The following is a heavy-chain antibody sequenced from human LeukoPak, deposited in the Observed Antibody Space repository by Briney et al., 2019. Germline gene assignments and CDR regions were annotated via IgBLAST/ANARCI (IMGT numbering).Heavy chain of an antibody. CDR3: ARETGTTSVDYYMDV. CDR1: GGTFSSYA. J-gene: IGHJ6*03. V-gene: IGHV1-69*05. Sequence: SVKVSCKASGGTFSSYAISWVRQAPGQGLEWMGGIIPIFGTANYAQKFQGRVTITTDESTSTAYMELSSLRSEDTAVYYCARETGTTSVDYYMDVWGKGTTVTVSS. CDR2: IIPIFGTA. D-gene: IGHD1-7*01.